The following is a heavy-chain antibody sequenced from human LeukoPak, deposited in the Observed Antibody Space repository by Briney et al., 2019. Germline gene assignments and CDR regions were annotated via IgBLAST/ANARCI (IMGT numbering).Heavy chain of an antibody. CDR1: GGSISSYY. CDR3: ASYKVAMTTVTTRWFDP. Sequence: PSETLSLTCSVSGGSISSYYWSWIRQPPGKGLEWVGYIYYSGNTNYNPSLKSRVTISVDTSKNQFSLKLSSVTAADTAVYYCASYKVAMTTVTTRWFDPWGQGTLVTVSS. J-gene: IGHJ5*02. V-gene: IGHV4-59*01. CDR2: IYYSGNT. D-gene: IGHD4-11*01.